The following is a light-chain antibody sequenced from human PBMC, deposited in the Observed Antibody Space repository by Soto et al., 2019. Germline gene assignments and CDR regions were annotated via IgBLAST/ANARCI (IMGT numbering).Light chain of an antibody. Sequence: EIVLTQSPATLSLSPGERATLSCRASQNINSYLAWYQQQPGQAPRLLIYATSNRATGIPARFSGSGSGTDFTLSISSLEPEDFAVYYCQQRSSSPFTFGPGTKVDIK. CDR2: ATS. CDR3: QQRSSSPFT. CDR1: QNINSY. V-gene: IGKV3-11*01. J-gene: IGKJ3*01.